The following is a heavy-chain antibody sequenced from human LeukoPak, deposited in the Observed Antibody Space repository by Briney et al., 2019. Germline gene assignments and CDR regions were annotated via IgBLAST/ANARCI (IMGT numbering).Heavy chain of an antibody. V-gene: IGHV3-21*01. CDR1: GFTFSSYS. CDR3: ARDVHYDFWTGYYSTWPLGY. D-gene: IGHD3-3*01. CDR2: ISSSRSYI. Sequence: GGSLRLSCAASGFTFSSYSMNWVRQAPGEGLEWVSSISSSRSYIYYADSVRGRLTVSRDNAKNSLYLQMNSLRAEDTAVYYCARDVHYDFWTGYYSTWPLGYWGQGTLVTVSS. J-gene: IGHJ4*02.